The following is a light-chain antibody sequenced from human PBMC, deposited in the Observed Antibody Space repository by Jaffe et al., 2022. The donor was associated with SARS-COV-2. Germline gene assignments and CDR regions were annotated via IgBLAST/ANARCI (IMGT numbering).Light chain of an antibody. J-gene: IGLJ2*01. CDR3: KSRDNHGNQLVV. Sequence: SSELTQDPSVSVALGQTVSITCQGDSLRSYSASWYQQKPGQAPLLVIYGRNNRPSGIPDRFSGSTSGNTASLTITGAQAEDEAVYYCKSRDNHGNQLVVFGGGTKLTVL. V-gene: IGLV3-19*01. CDR1: SLRSYS. CDR2: GRN.